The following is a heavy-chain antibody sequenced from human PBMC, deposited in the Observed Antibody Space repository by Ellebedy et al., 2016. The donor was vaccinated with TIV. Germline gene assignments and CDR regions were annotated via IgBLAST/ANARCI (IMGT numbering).Heavy chain of an antibody. J-gene: IGHJ4*02. D-gene: IGHD6-19*01. V-gene: IGHV1-18*01. Sequence: AASVTVSCKASNYSFTSHGVNWMRQAPGQGLEWMGWISTYNGHTNRAQKFLDRVAMTADKSTTTAYMELRRLRSDDTAVYYCATKELYTSGWSDWGQGTLVTVSS. CDR3: ATKELYTSGWSD. CDR2: ISTYNGHT. CDR1: NYSFTSHG.